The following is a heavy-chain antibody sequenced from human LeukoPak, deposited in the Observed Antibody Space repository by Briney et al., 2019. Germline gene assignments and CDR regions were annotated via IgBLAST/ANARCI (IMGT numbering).Heavy chain of an antibody. CDR1: GDSIKNNDSY. CDR3: ARGVVTAEDAFDI. J-gene: IGHJ3*02. V-gene: IGHV4-61*08. CDR2: IYYSGST. Sequence: PSETLSLTCTVSGDSIKNNDSYWGWIRQPPGKGLEWIGYIYYSGSTNYNPSLKSRVTISVDTSKNQFSLKLSSVTAADTAVYYCARGVVTAEDAFDIWGQGTMVTVSS. D-gene: IGHD2-21*02.